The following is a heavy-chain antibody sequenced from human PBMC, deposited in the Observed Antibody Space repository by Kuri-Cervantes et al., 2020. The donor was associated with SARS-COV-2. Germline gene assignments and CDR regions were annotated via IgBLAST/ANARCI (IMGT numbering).Heavy chain of an antibody. CDR1: GGSFSGYY. CDR3: AKPFHDYSDYGGAFDI. CDR2: INHSGST. Sequence: SQTLSLTCAVSGGSFSGYYRSWIRQPPGKGLEWIGEINHSGSTNYNPSLKSRVTISVDTSKNQFSLKLSSVTAADTALYYCAKPFHDYSDYGGAFDIWGQGTVVTVSS. D-gene: IGHD4-11*01. J-gene: IGHJ3*02. V-gene: IGHV4-34*01.